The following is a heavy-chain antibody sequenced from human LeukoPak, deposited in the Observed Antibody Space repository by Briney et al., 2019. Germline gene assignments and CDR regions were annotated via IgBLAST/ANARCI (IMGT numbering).Heavy chain of an antibody. CDR2: IYHSGST. CDR3: ARHATAGPFDP. J-gene: IGHJ5*02. V-gene: IGHV4-4*02. Sequence: SETLSLTCAVSGGSISSSNWWSWVRQPPGKGLEWIGEIYHSGSTNYNPSLKSRVTISVDTSKNQFSLKLSSVTAADTAVYYCARHATAGPFDPWGQGTLVTVSS. CDR1: GGSISSSNW.